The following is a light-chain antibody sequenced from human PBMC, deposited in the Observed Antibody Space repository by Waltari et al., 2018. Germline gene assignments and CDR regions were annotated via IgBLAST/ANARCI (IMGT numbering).Light chain of an antibody. CDR1: SSDVGGYNY. CDR2: GVS. Sequence: QSAPTQPPSVSGSPGQSVTISCTGTSSDVGGYNYVSWYQQHPGKAPKLMIYGVSRRASVVSDCFSGSKSVNTASLTISGLQAEDEADYYCCSYTTSGTLVFGGGTRLTVL. V-gene: IGLV2-14*01. J-gene: IGLJ2*01. CDR3: CSYTTSGTLV.